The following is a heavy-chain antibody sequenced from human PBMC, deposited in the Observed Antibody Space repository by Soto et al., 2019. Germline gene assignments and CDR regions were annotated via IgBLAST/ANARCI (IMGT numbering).Heavy chain of an antibody. D-gene: IGHD3-9*01. V-gene: IGHV4-30-2*01. Sequence: PSETLSLTCSVSGGSITSGRSSWNWIRQPPGKGLEWIASIYHSGRTYKNPSLKSRVTISVGRSKNQFSLKLSSVTAADTAVYYDVLTGNWFDPWGQGTLVTVS. CDR1: GGSITSGRSS. CDR2: IYHSGRT. J-gene: IGHJ5*02. CDR3: VLTGNWFDP.